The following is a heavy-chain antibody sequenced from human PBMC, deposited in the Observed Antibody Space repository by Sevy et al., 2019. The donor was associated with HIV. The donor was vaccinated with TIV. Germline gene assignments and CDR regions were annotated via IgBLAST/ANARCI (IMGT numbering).Heavy chain of an antibody. J-gene: IGHJ4*02. CDR3: ARGDRDGYENWGYYFDY. CDR2: IYYDGSNK. Sequence: GGSLRLSCAASGFTFSSSGMHWVRQAPGKGLEWVAVIYYDGSNKYYGDSVKGRFTISRDNSKNTLYLQMNSLRAEDTAVYYCARGDRDGYENWGYYFDYWGQGTLVTVSS. CDR1: GFTFSSSG. V-gene: IGHV3-33*01. D-gene: IGHD5-12*01.